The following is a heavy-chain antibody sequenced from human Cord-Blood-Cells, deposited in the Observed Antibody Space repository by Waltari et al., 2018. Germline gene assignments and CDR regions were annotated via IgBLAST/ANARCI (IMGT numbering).Heavy chain of an antibody. D-gene: IGHD2-15*01. Sequence: QVQLVQSGAEVKRPGASVKGPSKAPGYTFPGYYMHWVRQAPGQGLEWMGWINPNSGSTNYAQKFQGRVTMTRDTSISTAYMELSRLRSDDTAVYYCARICVGGNFDLWGRGTLVTVSS. CDR3: ARICVGGNFDL. J-gene: IGHJ2*01. CDR1: GYTFPGYY. CDR2: INPNSGST. V-gene: IGHV1-2*02.